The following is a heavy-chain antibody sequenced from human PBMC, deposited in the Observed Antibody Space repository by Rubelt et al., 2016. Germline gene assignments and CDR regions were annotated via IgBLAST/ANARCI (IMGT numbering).Heavy chain of an antibody. CDR1: GGSISRSTYY. J-gene: IGHJ4*02. D-gene: IGHD5-18*01. Sequence: QLQLQESGPGLVKPSETLSLTCTVSGGSISRSTYYWGWIRQPPGKGLEWIGSVYYSGSTYYNPSLKSRVTISVDTSKNQFSLKVNSVTAADTAVYYCARSGGYGWDSWGQGTRVTVSS. V-gene: IGHV4-39*01. CDR2: VYYSGST. CDR3: ARSGGYGWDS.